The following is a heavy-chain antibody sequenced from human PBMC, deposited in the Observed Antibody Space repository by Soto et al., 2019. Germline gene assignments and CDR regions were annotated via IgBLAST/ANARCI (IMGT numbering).Heavy chain of an antibody. V-gene: IGHV4-39*01. J-gene: IGHJ3*02. CDR2: IYYSGST. CDR3: SVGVVVAATDAFDI. D-gene: IGHD2-15*01. Sequence: SETLSLTCTFSGVSISSSSYYWGWIRQPPGKGLEWIGSIYYSGSTYYNPSLKSRVTISVDTSKNQFSLKLSSVTAADTAVYYCSVGVVVAATDAFDIWGQGTMVTVSS. CDR1: GVSISSSSYY.